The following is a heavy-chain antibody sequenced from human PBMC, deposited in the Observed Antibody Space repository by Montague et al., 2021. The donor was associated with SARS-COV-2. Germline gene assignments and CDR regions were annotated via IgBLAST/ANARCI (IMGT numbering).Heavy chain of an antibody. CDR3: ARGRFYYDSGELGS. Sequence: SETLSLTCTVSGGPTNNYYWSWIRQPAGKGLEWIGRIHASGISTXNPSLETRVTMSVDTSKNQFSLKLSSVTAADTAVYYCARGRFYYDSGELGSWGQGTLVTVSS. CDR1: GGPTNNYY. D-gene: IGHD3-22*01. J-gene: IGHJ5*02. V-gene: IGHV4-4*07. CDR2: IHASGIS.